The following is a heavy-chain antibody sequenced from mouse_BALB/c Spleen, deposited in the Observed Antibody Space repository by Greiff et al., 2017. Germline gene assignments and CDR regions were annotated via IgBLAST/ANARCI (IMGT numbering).Heavy chain of an antibody. Sequence: VQLQQSGPELVKPGASVKMSCKASGYTFTSYVMHWVKQKPGQGLEWIGYINPYNDGTKYNEKFKGKATLTSDKSSSTAYMELSSLTSEDSAVYYCARERMITTVVPYFDYWGQGTTLTVSS. CDR1: GYTFTSYV. CDR2: INPYNDGT. CDR3: ARERMITTVVPYFDY. D-gene: IGHD1-1*01. J-gene: IGHJ2*01. V-gene: IGHV1-14*01.